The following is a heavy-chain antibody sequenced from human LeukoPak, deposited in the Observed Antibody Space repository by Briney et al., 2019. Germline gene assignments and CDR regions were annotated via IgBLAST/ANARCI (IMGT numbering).Heavy chain of an antibody. D-gene: IGHD2-2*01. V-gene: IGHV3-33*08. CDR1: GFRFRDFG. Sequence: GTSLRPSCAASGFRFRDFGMHWVRQAPGKGPEWVAVIWYDGSNKYYADSVKGRFTISRDNSKNTLYLQMNSLRAEDTAVHYCARGPGAFDIWGQGTMVTVSS. CDR2: IWYDGSNK. CDR3: ARGPGAFDI. J-gene: IGHJ3*02.